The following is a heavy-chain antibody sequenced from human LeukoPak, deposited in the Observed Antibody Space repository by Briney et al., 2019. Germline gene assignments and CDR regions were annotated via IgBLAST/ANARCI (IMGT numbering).Heavy chain of an antibody. D-gene: IGHD2-15*01. CDR2: VYYSGST. Sequence: PSETLSLTCTVSGGSISSYYWSWIRQPPGKGLEWIGYVYYSGSTNYNPSLKSRVTISVDTSKNQFSLKLSSVTAADTAVYYCARVDGRCSGGSCYSGWFDPWGQGTLVTVPS. CDR1: GGSISSYY. CDR3: ARVDGRCSGGSCYSGWFDP. V-gene: IGHV4-59*01. J-gene: IGHJ5*02.